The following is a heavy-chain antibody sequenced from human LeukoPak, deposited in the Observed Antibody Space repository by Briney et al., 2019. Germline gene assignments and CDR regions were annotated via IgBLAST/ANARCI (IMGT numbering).Heavy chain of an antibody. Sequence: GGSLRLSCAASGFTFSSYSMTWVRQAPGKGLEWVSSISSSSSYIYYADSVKGRFTISRDNAKNSLYLQMNSLRAEDTAVYYCARDQYRGSTSRGDYWGQGTLVTVSS. J-gene: IGHJ4*02. CDR2: ISSSSSYI. D-gene: IGHD2-2*01. CDR3: ARDQYRGSTSRGDY. V-gene: IGHV3-21*01. CDR1: GFTFSSYS.